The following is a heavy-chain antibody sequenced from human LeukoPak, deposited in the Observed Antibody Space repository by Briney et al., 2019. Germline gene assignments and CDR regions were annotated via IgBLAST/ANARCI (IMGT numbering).Heavy chain of an antibody. J-gene: IGHJ3*02. Sequence: SETLSLTCTVSGYSISSGYYWGWIRQPPGKGLEWIGSIYHSGSTYYNPSLKSRVTISVDTSKNQFSLKLSSVTAADTAVYYCASWMGDGGDSSGSAAFDIWGQGTMVTVSS. D-gene: IGHD3-22*01. CDR2: IYHSGST. CDR1: GYSISSGYY. CDR3: ASWMGDGGDSSGSAAFDI. V-gene: IGHV4-38-2*02.